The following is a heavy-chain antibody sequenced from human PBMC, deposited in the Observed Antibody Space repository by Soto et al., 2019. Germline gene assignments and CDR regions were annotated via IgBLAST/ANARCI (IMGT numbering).Heavy chain of an antibody. CDR1: GGSISSYY. V-gene: IGHV4-59*01. CDR2: IYYSGST. J-gene: IGHJ3*02. D-gene: IGHD5-12*01. CDR3: ARSVNSGYDDAFDI. Sequence: SETLSLTCTVSGGSISSYYWSWIRQPPGKGLEWIGYIYYSGSTNYNPSLKSRVTISVDTSKNQFSLKLSSVTAADTAVYYCARSVNSGYDDAFDIWGQGTMVTVSS.